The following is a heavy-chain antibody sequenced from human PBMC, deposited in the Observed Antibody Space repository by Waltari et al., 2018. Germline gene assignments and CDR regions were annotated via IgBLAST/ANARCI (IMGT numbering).Heavy chain of an antibody. Sequence: VQLVESGGGLMQPGGSLRRAGAASGFSASRNYMSWVRQAPGKGLEWVSLIYTDGTAYYAASVKGRFTISRDNSKNTLNLQMNSLRAEDTAVYYCTREDQGQPGGYWGQGTLVTVSS. V-gene: IGHV3-53*01. J-gene: IGHJ4*02. CDR1: GFSASRNY. CDR3: TREDQGQPGGY. D-gene: IGHD2-2*01. CDR2: IYTDGTA.